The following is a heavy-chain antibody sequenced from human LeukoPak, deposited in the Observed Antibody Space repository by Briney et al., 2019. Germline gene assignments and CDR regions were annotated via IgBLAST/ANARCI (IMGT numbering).Heavy chain of an antibody. CDR2: VQPDGSAK. CDR1: GFTFRSDW. CDR3: ARDFFGWSSLGH. D-gene: IGHD6-19*01. V-gene: IGHV3-7*01. Sequence: GGSLRLSCAASGFTFRSDWMNWVRQAPGKGLEWVAHVQPDGSAKIYADSVKGRFTISRDNAKDSVYLQMNSLRVEDTAVYYCARDFFGWSSLGHWGQGTLVTVSS. J-gene: IGHJ1*01.